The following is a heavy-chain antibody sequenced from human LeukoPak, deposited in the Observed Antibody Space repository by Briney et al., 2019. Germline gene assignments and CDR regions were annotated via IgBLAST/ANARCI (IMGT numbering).Heavy chain of an antibody. CDR1: GFTFNNYW. D-gene: IGHD4-17*01. V-gene: IGHV3-7*01. CDR3: ARGDFSDYGDYVDAFDV. Sequence: GGSLRLSCAASGFTFNNYWMSWVRQAPGKGLQWVANIEQDGSQKFYVDSVKGRFTISRDNTKNLLYLQMNSLRAEDTAVYYCARGDFSDYGDYVDAFDVWGQGTMVTVSS. J-gene: IGHJ3*01. CDR2: IEQDGSQK.